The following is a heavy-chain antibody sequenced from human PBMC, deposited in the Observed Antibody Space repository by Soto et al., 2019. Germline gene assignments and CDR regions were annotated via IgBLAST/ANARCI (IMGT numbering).Heavy chain of an antibody. D-gene: IGHD1-7*01. CDR2: IYRTGST. Sequence: PSETLSLTCAVSGGSFTSNNWWTWVRQPPGQGLEWIGEIYRTGSTNYNPSLKSRVTISLDNSENQFSLKVTSLTAADTAVYYCARRDPGTSVDYWGQGTLVTVS. V-gene: IGHV4-4*02. J-gene: IGHJ4*02. CDR3: ARRDPGTSVDY. CDR1: GGSFTSNNW.